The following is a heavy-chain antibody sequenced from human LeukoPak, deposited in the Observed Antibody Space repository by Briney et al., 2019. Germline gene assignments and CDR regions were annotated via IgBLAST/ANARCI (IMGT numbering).Heavy chain of an antibody. V-gene: IGHV1-2*02. D-gene: IGHD5-24*01. CDR1: GYTFTGYY. J-gene: IGHJ5*02. CDR3: ARDSESGWLQSLNWLDP. Sequence: ASVKVSCKASGYTFTGYYMHWVRQAPGQGLEWMGWINPNSGGTNYAQKFQGRVTMTRDTSISTAYMELSRLRSDDTAVYYCARDSESGWLQSLNWLDPWGQGTLVTVSS. CDR2: INPNSGGT.